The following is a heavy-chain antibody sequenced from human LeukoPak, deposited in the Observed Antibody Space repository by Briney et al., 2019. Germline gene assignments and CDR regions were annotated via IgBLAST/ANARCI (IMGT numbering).Heavy chain of an antibody. J-gene: IGHJ4*02. CDR1: GFTVSSYD. Sequence: GGSLRLSCAASGFTVSSYDTHWVRQAPDKGLEWVAAVSYDGTNKYYADSVKGRFTISRDISKNTLYLQMNGLRAQDTAVYYCARDFVDIVATISFYFDYWGQGTLVTVSS. CDR2: VSYDGTNK. CDR3: ARDFVDIVATISFYFDY. D-gene: IGHD5-12*01. V-gene: IGHV3-30-3*01.